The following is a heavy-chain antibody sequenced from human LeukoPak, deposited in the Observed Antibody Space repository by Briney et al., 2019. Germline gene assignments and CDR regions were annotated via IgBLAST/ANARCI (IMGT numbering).Heavy chain of an antibody. V-gene: IGHV3-23*01. CDR2: IGGTGDAT. J-gene: IGHJ5*02. Sequence: PGGSRKLSCAASGFNFKLSAMTWARQAPGKGLEWVSAIGGTGDATYYADSVKGRFVISRDNSRNTLYLQMDSLRVEDTATYYCARDRGPFVGIDNNWFDPWGQGTLVIVSS. CDR1: GFNFKLSA. CDR3: ARDRGPFVGIDNNWFDP. D-gene: IGHD1-26*01.